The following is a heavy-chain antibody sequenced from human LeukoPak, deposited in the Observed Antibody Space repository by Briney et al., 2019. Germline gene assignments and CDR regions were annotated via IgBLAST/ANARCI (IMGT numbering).Heavy chain of an antibody. CDR1: GFTFSSCW. J-gene: IGHJ5*02. D-gene: IGHD3-10*01. V-gene: IGHV3-7*03. CDR3: ARGFGRP. Sequence: GGSLRLSCAASGFTFSSCWMSWVRQAPGKGLEWVANIKQDGSEKYYVDFVKGRFTISRDNAKNSLYLQMNSLRAEDTAVYYCARGFGRPWGQGTLVTVSS. CDR2: IKQDGSEK.